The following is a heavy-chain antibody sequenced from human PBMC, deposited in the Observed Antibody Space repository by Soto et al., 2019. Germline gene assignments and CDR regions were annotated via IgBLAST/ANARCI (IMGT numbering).Heavy chain of an antibody. CDR1: GFTVSNYA. V-gene: IGHV3-30-3*01. D-gene: IGHD3-22*01. Sequence: ESGGGVVQPGRSLRLSCAASGFTVSNYAMHWIRQAPGKGLEWVAVISYDGSNRQYADSVKGRFTISRDKLENTLYLHMDRLRAEDTAVYYWAIDWGSNDDTRDRWDWWGQGTLVTVSS. CDR3: AIDWGSNDDTRDRWDW. J-gene: IGHJ4*02. CDR2: ISYDGSNR.